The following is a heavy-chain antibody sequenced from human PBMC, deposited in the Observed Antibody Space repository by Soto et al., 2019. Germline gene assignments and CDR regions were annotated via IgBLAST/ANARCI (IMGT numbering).Heavy chain of an antibody. CDR3: SISTADFDY. D-gene: IGHD3-9*01. CDR1: GYTFINYY. Sequence: ASVKVSCKASGYTFINYYIHWVRQAPGQGLEWIGIINPRDGSTNYAQKFQGRVTMTRDTSTSSVYMELSCLISGDTAVYYCSISTADFDYWGRGSLVTVSS. J-gene: IGHJ4*01. CDR2: INPRDGST. V-gene: IGHV1-46*03.